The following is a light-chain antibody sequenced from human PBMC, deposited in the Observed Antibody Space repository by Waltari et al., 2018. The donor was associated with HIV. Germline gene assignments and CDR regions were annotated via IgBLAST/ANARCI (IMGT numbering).Light chain of an antibody. V-gene: IGKV4-1*01. CDR2: WAS. Sequence: DIVMTQSPDSLAVSLGERATINCKSSQSVLYSSNNKNYLAWHQQKPEQPPKLLIYWASTRESGVPDRISGSGSGTYFTLTISSLQAEDVAVYYCQQYYSTPWTFGQGTKVEIK. J-gene: IGKJ1*01. CDR1: QSVLYSSNNKNY. CDR3: QQYYSTPWT.